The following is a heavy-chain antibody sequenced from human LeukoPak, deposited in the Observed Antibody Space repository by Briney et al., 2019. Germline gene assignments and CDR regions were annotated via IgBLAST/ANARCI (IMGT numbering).Heavy chain of an antibody. Sequence: TSETLSVTCADHGGSFSGYYWSWIRQPPRKRLEWIGEINHSGSTNYNPSLKSRVTISVDTSKNQFSLKLSSVTAADTAVYYCARGTSYYYYYGMDVWGKGTTVTVSS. CDR1: GGSFSGYY. V-gene: IGHV4-34*01. CDR2: INHSGST. CDR3: ARGTSYYYYYGMDV. J-gene: IGHJ6*04.